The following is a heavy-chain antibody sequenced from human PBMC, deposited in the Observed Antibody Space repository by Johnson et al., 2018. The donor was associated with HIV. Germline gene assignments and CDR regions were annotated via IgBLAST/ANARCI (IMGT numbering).Heavy chain of an antibody. CDR3: ARDPAIRWSEWDSSGYYSPDAFDF. V-gene: IGHV3-15*01. D-gene: IGHD3-22*01. Sequence: VQLVESGGGLVKPGGSLRLSCAASGFTFTNAWMHWVRQAPGKGLEWVGRLKSRTDGETADYAAPVKGRFTISRDNSKNTLYLQMNSLRAEDTAVYYCARDPAIRWSEWDSSGYYSPDAFDFWGQGTMVTVSS. J-gene: IGHJ3*01. CDR2: LKSRTDGETA. CDR1: GFTFTNAW.